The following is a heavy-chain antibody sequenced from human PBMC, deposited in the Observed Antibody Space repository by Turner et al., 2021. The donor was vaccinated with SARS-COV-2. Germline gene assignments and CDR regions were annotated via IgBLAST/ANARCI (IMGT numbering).Heavy chain of an antibody. CDR2: VGTAGDT. V-gene: IGHV3-13*04. Sequence: EVQLVESGGGLVQPGGSLRLSCAASGFTFSNYDMHWVRQATGKGLEWVSAVGTAGDTYYPGSVKGRFTISRENGKNSLYLQMNSLRAGDTADYYCARAKFRGLISWFDPWGQGTLVTVSS. J-gene: IGHJ5*02. CDR3: ARAKFRGLISWFDP. CDR1: GFTFSNYD. D-gene: IGHD3-10*01.